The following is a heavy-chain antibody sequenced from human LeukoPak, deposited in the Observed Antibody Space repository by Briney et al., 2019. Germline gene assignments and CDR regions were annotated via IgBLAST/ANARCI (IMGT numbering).Heavy chain of an antibody. CDR3: VGEKYSSSFIDFAF. CDR2: IYYTGNT. D-gene: IGHD6-13*01. V-gene: IGHV4-59*01. J-gene: IGHJ4*02. CDR1: GGSISSYY. Sequence: PSETLSLTCTVSGGSISSYYWSWLRQTPGKGLEWIGFIYYTGNTNYNPSLKSRVTMSLDRSKNLFSLKLRSLTAADTAVYYCVGEKYSSSFIDFAFWGQGTLVTVSS.